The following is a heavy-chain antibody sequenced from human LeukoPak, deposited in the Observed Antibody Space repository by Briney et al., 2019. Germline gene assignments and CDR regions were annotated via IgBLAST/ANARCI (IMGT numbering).Heavy chain of an antibody. CDR1: GYTFTDYY. Sequence: ASVKVSCKASGYTFTDYYIHWVRQAPGQGLEWMGWINPNSGGTDYVQRFQGRVTMTRDTSITTAYMEVSRLRSDDTALYYCARDRLHESFDYWGQGTLVTVSS. V-gene: IGHV1-2*02. J-gene: IGHJ4*02. CDR3: ARDRLHESFDY. CDR2: INPNSGGT.